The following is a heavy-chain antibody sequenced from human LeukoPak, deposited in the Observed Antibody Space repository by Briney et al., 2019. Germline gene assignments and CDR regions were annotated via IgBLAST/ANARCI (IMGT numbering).Heavy chain of an antibody. V-gene: IGHV3-53*01. J-gene: IGHJ3*02. D-gene: IGHD3-22*01. Sequence: GESLRLSCAASGFTVSSNCMSWVRQAPGKGLEWVSLIYSGGSTYYADSVKGRFTISRDNSKNTLYLQMNSLRAEDTAVYYCARGGDSSGSIRSAFDIWGQGTMVTVSS. CDR3: ARGGDSSGSIRSAFDI. CDR2: IYSGGST. CDR1: GFTVSSNC.